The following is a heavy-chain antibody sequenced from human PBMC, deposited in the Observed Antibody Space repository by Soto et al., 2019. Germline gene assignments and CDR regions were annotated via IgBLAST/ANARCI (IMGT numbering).Heavy chain of an antibody. Sequence: VASVKVSCKASGYTFTGYYMHWVRQAPGQGLEWMGWINPNSGGTNYAQKFQGWVTMTRDTSISTAYMELSRLRSDDTAVYYCARAATSHYYYYMDVWGKGTTVTVSS. V-gene: IGHV1-2*04. D-gene: IGHD2-15*01. CDR1: GYTFTGYY. CDR3: ARAATSHYYYYMDV. J-gene: IGHJ6*03. CDR2: INPNSGGT.